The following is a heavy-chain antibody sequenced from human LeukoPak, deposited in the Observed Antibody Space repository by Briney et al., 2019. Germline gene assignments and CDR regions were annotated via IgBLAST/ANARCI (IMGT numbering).Heavy chain of an antibody. J-gene: IGHJ6*02. CDR3: ARAVPSSRYYYYGMDV. Sequence: ASVKVPCKASGYTFTGYYMRWVRQAPGQGLEWMGWINPNSGGTSYAQKFQGRVTMTRDTSTSTVYMELSSLRSEDTAVYYCARAVPSSRYYYYGMDVWGQGTTVTVSS. CDR1: GYTFTGYY. CDR2: INPNSGGT. V-gene: IGHV1-2*02.